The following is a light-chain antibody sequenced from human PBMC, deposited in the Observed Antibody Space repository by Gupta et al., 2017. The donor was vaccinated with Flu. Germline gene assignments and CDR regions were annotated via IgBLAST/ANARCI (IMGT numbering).Light chain of an antibody. J-gene: IGKJ2*01. CDR1: ESVDRNN. CDR3: HHEGTSPYT. V-gene: IGKV3-20*01. CDR2: RTS. Sequence: GTLYLSPGQRRTRSCRAAESVDRNNLAWNHQEPCQAPRLLIFRTSDRAPGVPERFNGGGSGTQLALTIISREPEKSAMCYCHHEGTSPYTFGRGTKLEI.